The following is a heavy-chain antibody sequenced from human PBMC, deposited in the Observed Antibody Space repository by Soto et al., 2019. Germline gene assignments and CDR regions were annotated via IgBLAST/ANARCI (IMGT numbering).Heavy chain of an antibody. Sequence: GGSLRLSCAASGFTFSSYAMSWVRQAPGKGLAWVSGISVSGGSTYYADSVKGRFTISRDNSKNTLYLQMNSLRAEDTAVYYCAKDRPAATHYYYYYGMDVWGQGTTVTVSS. V-gene: IGHV3-23*01. J-gene: IGHJ6*02. D-gene: IGHD2-2*01. CDR1: GFTFSSYA. CDR2: ISVSGGST. CDR3: AKDRPAATHYYYYYGMDV.